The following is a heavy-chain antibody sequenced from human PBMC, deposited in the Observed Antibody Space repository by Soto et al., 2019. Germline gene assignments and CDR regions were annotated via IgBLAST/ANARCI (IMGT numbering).Heavy chain of an antibody. CDR1: GGPISSGGSS. V-gene: IGHV4-30-2*01. D-gene: IGHD2-21*01. CDR3: ARGNVVAIDY. CDR2: IYHSGST. Sequence: SETLSLTCAVSGGPISSGGSSWNWIRQPPGKGLEWIGYIYHSGSTYYNPSLKSRVTISVDRSKNQFSLKLSSVTAADTAVYYCARGNVVAIDYWGQGTLVTVSS. J-gene: IGHJ4*02.